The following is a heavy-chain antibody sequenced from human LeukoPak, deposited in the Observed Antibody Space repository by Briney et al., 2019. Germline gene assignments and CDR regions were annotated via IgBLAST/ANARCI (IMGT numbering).Heavy chain of an antibody. Sequence: GGSLRLSCAAPGFPFTVSWMSWVRRAPGKGLEWVGRIKRKSDGGTTDYAAPVKGRFTISRDDSKNMLFLQMNSLKTEDTAVYYCTAEKFFALDVWGKGTTVTVSS. D-gene: IGHD3-3*01. CDR2: IKRKSDGGTT. J-gene: IGHJ6*04. CDR1: GFPFTVSW. V-gene: IGHV3-15*01. CDR3: TAEKFFALDV.